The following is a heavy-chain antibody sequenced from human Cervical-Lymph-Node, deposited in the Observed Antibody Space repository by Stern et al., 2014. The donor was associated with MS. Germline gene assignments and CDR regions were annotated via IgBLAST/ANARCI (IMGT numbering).Heavy chain of an antibody. J-gene: IGHJ2*01. CDR3: ARDGRWFYDSSTLWWRKPGYFDL. CDR1: GYTFTSYY. V-gene: IGHV1-46*01. CDR2: INPSGGST. Sequence: VQLLESGAEVKKPGASVKVSCKASGYTFTSYYMHWVRQAPVQGLEWLGIINPSGGSTRYAQKFQGRVTMTRDTSTSTVYMELSSLRSEDTAVYYCARDGRWFYDSSTLWWRKPGYFDLWGRGTLVTVSS. D-gene: IGHD3-22*01.